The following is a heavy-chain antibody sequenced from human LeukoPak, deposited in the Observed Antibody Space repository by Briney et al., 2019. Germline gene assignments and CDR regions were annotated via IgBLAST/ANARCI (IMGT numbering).Heavy chain of an antibody. CDR2: IWYDGSNK. CDR1: GFTFNNYA. J-gene: IGHJ4*02. D-gene: IGHD3-10*01. V-gene: IGHV3-33*06. CDR3: AKDKDYYGSGSPDY. Sequence: GGSLRLSCAASGFTFNNYAMHWVRQAPGKGLEWVAIIWYDGSNKYYADSVKGRFTISRDNSKNTLYLQMNSLRAEDTAVYYCAKDKDYYGSGSPDYWGEGTLVTVSS.